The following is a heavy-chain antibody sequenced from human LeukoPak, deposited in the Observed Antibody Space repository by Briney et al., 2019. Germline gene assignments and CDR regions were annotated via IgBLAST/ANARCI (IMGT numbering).Heavy chain of an antibody. J-gene: IGHJ6*03. D-gene: IGHD2-15*01. Sequence: SETLSLTCTVSGCTISSYYWSWIGQPPGKGLEWVGYIYYSGSTIYNPSLMSRVTISVDTSKNQFSLQLSSVPAADTAVYYFVSSIRRRQRSYYYYMGVWYKGTTVTV. CDR3: VSSIRRRQRSYYYYMGV. CDR1: GCTISSYY. CDR2: IYYSGST. V-gene: IGHV4-59*01.